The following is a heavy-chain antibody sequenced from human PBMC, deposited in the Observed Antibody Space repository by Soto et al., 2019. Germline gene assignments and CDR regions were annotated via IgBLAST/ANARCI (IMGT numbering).Heavy chain of an antibody. CDR1: GGSISSYY. CDR2: IYTSGST. CDR3: ARACHTPPSYNWFDP. Sequence: SETLSLTCTVSGGSISSYYWSWIRQPAGKGLEWIGRIYTSGSTNYNPSLKSRVTMSVDTSKNQFSLKLSSVTAADTALYYCARACHTPPSYNWFDPWGQGTLVTVSS. V-gene: IGHV4-4*07. J-gene: IGHJ5*02.